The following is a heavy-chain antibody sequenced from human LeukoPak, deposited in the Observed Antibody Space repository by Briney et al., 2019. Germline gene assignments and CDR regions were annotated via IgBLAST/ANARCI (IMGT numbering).Heavy chain of an antibody. CDR1: GFTFSSYW. V-gene: IGHV3-7*01. CDR2: MNRDGSEK. Sequence: PGGSLRLSCAASGFTFSSYWMSWVRQAPGKGLEWVANMNRDGSEKNYVDSIKGRFTISRDNAANSLYLQMNSLRAEDTAVYYCATAKRSRSHEEGPGDAFDIWGQGTMVTVSS. CDR3: ATAKRSRSHEEGPGDAFDI. J-gene: IGHJ3*02.